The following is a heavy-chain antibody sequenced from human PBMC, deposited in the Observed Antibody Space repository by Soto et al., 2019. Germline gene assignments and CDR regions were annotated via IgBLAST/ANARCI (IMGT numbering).Heavy chain of an antibody. CDR2: IYSDGSST. Sequence: EVQLVESGGGLVQPGGSLRLSCAASGFTFSSFWMHCVRLAPGKGLVWFSRIYSDGSSTSYADSVKGRFTISRDNAKNTLYLQMNRLRAEDTAVYYCARGILAWLPSARRYYYYYMDVWGKGTTVTVSS. CDR1: GFTFSSFW. V-gene: IGHV3-74*01. J-gene: IGHJ6*03. D-gene: IGHD3-3*01. CDR3: ARGILAWLPSARRYYYYYMDV.